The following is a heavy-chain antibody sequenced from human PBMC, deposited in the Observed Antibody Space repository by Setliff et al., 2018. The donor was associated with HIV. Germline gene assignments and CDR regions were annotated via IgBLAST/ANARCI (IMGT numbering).Heavy chain of an antibody. J-gene: IGHJ6*03. Sequence: ASVKVSCKVSGYTLTELSRHWVRQAPGKGLEWMGGLDPKDGKTMYAPKFQGRVTITADKSTNTTYLDVSSLTSEDTAIYFCARARRVIGNVGSHFYYMALWGQGTTVTVSS. CDR1: GYTLTELS. D-gene: IGHD1-20*01. CDR3: ARARRVIGNVGSHFYYMAL. V-gene: IGHV1-24*01. CDR2: LDPKDGKT.